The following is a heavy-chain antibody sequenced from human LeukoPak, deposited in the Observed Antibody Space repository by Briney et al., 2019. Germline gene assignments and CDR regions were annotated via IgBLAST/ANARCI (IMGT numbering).Heavy chain of an antibody. CDR1: GYTFTGYY. CDR3: ASHRLPGYSSSWYFDY. V-gene: IGHV1-46*01. D-gene: IGHD6-13*01. J-gene: IGHJ4*02. Sequence: ASVKVSCKASGYTFTGYYIHWVRQAPGQGLEWMGIINPSGGSTSYAQKFQGRVTMTRDTSTSTVYMELSSLRSEDTVVYYCASHRLPGYSSSWYFDYWGQGTLVTVSS. CDR2: INPSGGST.